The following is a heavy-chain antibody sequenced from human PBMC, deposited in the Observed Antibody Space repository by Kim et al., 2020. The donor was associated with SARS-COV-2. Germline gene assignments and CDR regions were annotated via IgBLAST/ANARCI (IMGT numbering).Heavy chain of an antibody. D-gene: IGHD2-15*01. CDR2: INHSGST. CDR3: ARGISGTTFVAVGLGDYY. Sequence: SETLSLTCAVYGGSFSGYYWSWIRQPPGKGLEWIGEINHSGSTNYNPSLKSRVTISVDTSKNQFSLKLSSVTAADTAVYYCARGISGTTFVAVGLGDYY. CDR1: GGSFSGYY. V-gene: IGHV4-34*01. J-gene: IGHJ6*01.